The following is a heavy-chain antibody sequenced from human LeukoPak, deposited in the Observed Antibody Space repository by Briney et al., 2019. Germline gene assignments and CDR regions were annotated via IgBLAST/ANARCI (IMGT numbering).Heavy chain of an antibody. J-gene: IGHJ4*02. Sequence: SETLSLTCAVYGGSFSGYYWSWIRQPPGKGLEWIGEINHSGSTNYNPSLKSRVTISVATSKNQFSLKLSSVTAADTAVYYCARQGGALWYYYDSSGYPFDCWGQGTLVTVSS. CDR1: GGSFSGYY. V-gene: IGHV4-34*01. CDR2: INHSGST. D-gene: IGHD3-22*01. CDR3: ARQGGALWYYYDSSGYPFDC.